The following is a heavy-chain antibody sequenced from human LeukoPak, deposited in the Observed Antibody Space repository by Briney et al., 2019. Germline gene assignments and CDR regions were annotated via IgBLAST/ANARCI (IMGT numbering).Heavy chain of an antibody. Sequence: SETLSPTCTVSGGSISGGYWSWIRQPPGRGLEWIGYVYTSGSTNYNPSLKSRVTISVDTSKSQFALKLSSVTAADTAVYYCAKSYFDYSTYYSYYFNLWGQGALVTVSS. CDR3: AKSYFDYSTYYSYYFNL. CDR2: VYTSGST. J-gene: IGHJ4*02. D-gene: IGHD4-11*01. V-gene: IGHV4-4*09. CDR1: GGSISGGY.